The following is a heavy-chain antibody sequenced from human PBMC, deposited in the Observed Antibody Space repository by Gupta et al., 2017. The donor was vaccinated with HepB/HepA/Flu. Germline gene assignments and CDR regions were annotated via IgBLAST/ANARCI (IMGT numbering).Heavy chain of an antibody. CDR1: GFTFSGSA. Sequence: EVQLVESGGGLVQPGGSLKLSCVTSGFTFSGSAVNWVRQASGKGLEWVGQIRIKAENYATVYTASVKGRFTISRDDSKNTAYLQMNSLKIDDTAVYYGTNGRVETTPPYYWGQGTLVTVSS. J-gene: IGHJ4*02. D-gene: IGHD1-26*01. V-gene: IGHV3-73*02. CDR3: TNGRVETTPPYY. CDR2: IRIKAENYAT.